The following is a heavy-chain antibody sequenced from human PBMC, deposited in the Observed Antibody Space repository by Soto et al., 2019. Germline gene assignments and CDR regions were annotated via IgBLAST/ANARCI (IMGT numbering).Heavy chain of an antibody. J-gene: IGHJ4*02. D-gene: IGHD6-13*01. CDR2: ISWNSGSI. CDR1: GFTFDDYA. CDR3: XKGRIEAATTSDIFDY. V-gene: IGHV3-9*01. Sequence: EVQLVESGGGLVQPGRSLRLSCAASGFTFDDYAMHWVRQPPGKGLEWVSGISWNSGSIGYADSVKGRFTISRDNAKNSLXLQMNSLXAXDXAFXXXXKGRIEAATTSDIFDYWGQGTLVTVSS.